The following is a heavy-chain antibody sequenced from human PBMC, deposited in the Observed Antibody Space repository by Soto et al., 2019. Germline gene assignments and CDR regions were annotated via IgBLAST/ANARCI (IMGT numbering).Heavy chain of an antibody. CDR2: ISVYSGNT. Sequence: ASVKVSCRASGYTFNSYGISWVRQAPGQGLEWMGWISVYSGNTNYAQKAEGRVTLTADTATSTAYMELRSLRTDDTAVYYCARDPRTYYYDSSGSPIDYWGPGTLVTVSS. D-gene: IGHD3-22*01. CDR1: GYTFNSYG. J-gene: IGHJ4*02. CDR3: ARDPRTYYYDSSGSPIDY. V-gene: IGHV1-18*01.